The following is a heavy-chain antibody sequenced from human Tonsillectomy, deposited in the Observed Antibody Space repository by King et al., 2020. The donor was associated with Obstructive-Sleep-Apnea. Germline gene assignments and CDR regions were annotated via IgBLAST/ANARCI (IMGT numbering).Heavy chain of an antibody. Sequence: VQLVESGGGLVQPGGSLRLSCAASGFTFSSYAMSWVRQAPGKGLEWVAGISGSGGSRYYAESVKGRFTISRDNSKNTLYLQMNSLRAEDTAVYYCAKDREMATTGYWYFDLWGRGTLVTVSS. D-gene: IGHD5-24*01. CDR3: AKDREMATTGYWYFDL. CDR2: ISGSGGSR. J-gene: IGHJ2*01. V-gene: IGHV3-23*04. CDR1: GFTFSSYA.